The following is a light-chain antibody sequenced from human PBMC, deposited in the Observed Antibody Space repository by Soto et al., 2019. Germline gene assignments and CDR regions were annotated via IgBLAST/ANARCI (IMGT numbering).Light chain of an antibody. CDR2: GAS. CDR1: QSISRN. V-gene: IGKV3-15*01. CDR3: HQYENWPKT. Sequence: EIVMTQSPPTLSVSPGERATLSCRASQSISRNLAWFQQKPGQAPTLLIFGASTRAAGIPARFSGSGSGTEFTLPISGLQSEDYADYFCHQYENWPKTFGQGTKVEV. J-gene: IGKJ1*01.